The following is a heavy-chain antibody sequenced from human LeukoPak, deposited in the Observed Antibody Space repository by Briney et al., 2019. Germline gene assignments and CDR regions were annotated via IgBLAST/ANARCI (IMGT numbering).Heavy chain of an antibody. CDR1: GFTFSSYE. Sequence: PGGTLRLSCAASGFTFSSYEMNWVRQAPGKGLEWVSYISSSGSTIYYADSVKGRFTISRDNAKNSLYLQMNSLRAEDTAVYYCARAYSGYDSPVDYWGQGTLVTVSS. V-gene: IGHV3-48*03. J-gene: IGHJ4*02. CDR2: ISSSGSTI. D-gene: IGHD5-12*01. CDR3: ARAYSGYDSPVDY.